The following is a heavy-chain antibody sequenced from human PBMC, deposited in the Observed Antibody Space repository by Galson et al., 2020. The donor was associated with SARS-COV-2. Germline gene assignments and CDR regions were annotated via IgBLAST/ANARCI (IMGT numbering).Heavy chain of an antibody. CDR3: AKDRRGDIAAADAFDI. Sequence: GGSLRLSCAASGFTFDDYAMHWVRQAPGKGLEWVSGISWNSGSIGYADSVKGRFTISRDNAKNSLYLQMNSLRAEDMALYYCAKDRRGDIAAADAFDIWGQGTMVTVSS. CDR2: ISWNSGSI. CDR1: GFTFDDYA. J-gene: IGHJ3*02. V-gene: IGHV3-9*03. D-gene: IGHD6-13*01.